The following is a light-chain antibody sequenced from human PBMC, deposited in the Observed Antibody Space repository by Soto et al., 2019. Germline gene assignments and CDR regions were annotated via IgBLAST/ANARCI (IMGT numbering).Light chain of an antibody. V-gene: IGKV3-11*01. J-gene: IGKJ4*01. CDR2: DAS. CDR3: QQRSNWPRIT. Sequence: EIVLTQSPATLSLSPGERATLSCRARQSVSNYLAWYQQKPGQAPRLLIYDASNRATGIPARFSGSGSGTDFTLTISSLEPEDFTVYYCQQRSNWPRITFGGGTKVEIK. CDR1: QSVSNY.